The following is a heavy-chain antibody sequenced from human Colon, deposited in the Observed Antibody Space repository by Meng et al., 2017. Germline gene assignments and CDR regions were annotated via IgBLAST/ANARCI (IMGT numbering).Heavy chain of an antibody. J-gene: IGHJ4*02. Sequence: QVQLQESGAGLVKASEALSLTCAVSVGSISNLYYSWTLQPPGKGLEWVGYIYSGGHINYNPSLKSRATISIDTSKNQLSLNLTSVTADDTAVYYCARNWVGGGLLFDHWGQGTLVTVSS. CDR3: ARNWVGGGLLFDH. CDR1: VGSISNLY. V-gene: IGHV4-59*11. D-gene: IGHD3-16*01. CDR2: IYSGGHI.